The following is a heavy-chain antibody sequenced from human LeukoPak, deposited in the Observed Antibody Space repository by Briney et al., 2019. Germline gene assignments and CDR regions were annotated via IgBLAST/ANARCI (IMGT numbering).Heavy chain of an antibody. J-gene: IGHJ4*02. CDR3: ARHTSGYDSVDY. CDR2: IYYSGST. V-gene: IGHV4-59*08. Sequence: NPSETLSLTCTVSGGSISSYYWSWIRQPPGKGLEWIGDIYYSGSTNYNPSLKSRVTISVDTSKNQFSLKLSSVTAADTAVYYCARHTSGYDSVDYWGQGTLVTVSS. CDR1: GGSISSYY. D-gene: IGHD5-12*01.